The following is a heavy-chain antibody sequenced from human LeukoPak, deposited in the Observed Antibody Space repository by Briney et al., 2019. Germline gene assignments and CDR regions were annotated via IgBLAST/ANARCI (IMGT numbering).Heavy chain of an antibody. Sequence: SETLSLTCTVSGGSISSHYWSWIRQPPGKGLEWIGYIYYSGSTNYNPSLKSRVTISVDTSKNQFSLKLSSVTAADTAVYYCARDDDSSGYLDYWGQGTLVTVSS. CDR1: GGSISSHY. CDR3: ARDDDSSGYLDY. D-gene: IGHD3-22*01. V-gene: IGHV4-59*11. J-gene: IGHJ4*02. CDR2: IYYSGST.